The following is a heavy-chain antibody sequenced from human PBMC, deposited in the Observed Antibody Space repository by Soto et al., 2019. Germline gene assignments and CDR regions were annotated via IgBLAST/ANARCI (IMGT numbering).Heavy chain of an antibody. V-gene: IGHV3-23*01. CDR3: ARSEMTYNWND. CDR2: ISGSGEMT. CDR1: GFTFRGDA. Sequence: VGSLRLSCAASGFTFRGDAMSWVRRAPGKGLEWVSSISGSGEMTHYADSVKGRFTISRDNAKNTLYLQMESLRAEDTALYYCARSEMTYNWNDWGQGALVTVYS. D-gene: IGHD1-20*01. J-gene: IGHJ4*02.